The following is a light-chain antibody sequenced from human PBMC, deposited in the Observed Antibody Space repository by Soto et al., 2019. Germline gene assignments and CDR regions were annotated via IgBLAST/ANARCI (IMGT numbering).Light chain of an antibody. J-gene: IGKJ2*01. CDR3: QQFDFLPPYT. Sequence: DTQLTQSPPSLSASEGDRVTITCQASHDIKNYLNWYQQKPGKAPKLLIYDAYNLERGVPSRFSGSGTGTDFTFTIGSLQPEDVATYYCQQFDFLPPYTFGQGTKVDIK. V-gene: IGKV1-33*01. CDR2: DAY. CDR1: HDIKNY.